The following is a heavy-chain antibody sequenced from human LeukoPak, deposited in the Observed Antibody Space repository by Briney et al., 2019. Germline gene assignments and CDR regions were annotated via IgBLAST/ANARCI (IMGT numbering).Heavy chain of an antibody. CDR1: GGSISSYY. V-gene: IGHV4-59*01. J-gene: IGHJ4*02. Sequence: SETLSLTCTVSGGSISSYYWSWIRQPPGKGLEWIGYIYYSGSTNYNPSLTSRVTISVDTSKNQFPLKLSSVTAADTAVYYCARGTVSEPLLPPTFDYWGQGTLVTVSS. D-gene: IGHD1-14*01. CDR3: ARGTVSEPLLPPTFDY. CDR2: IYYSGST.